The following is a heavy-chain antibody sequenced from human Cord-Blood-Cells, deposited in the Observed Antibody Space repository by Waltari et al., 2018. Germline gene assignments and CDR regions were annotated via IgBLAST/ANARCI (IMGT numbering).Heavy chain of an antibody. CDR1: VGTFSSYA. D-gene: IGHD6-6*01. J-gene: IGHJ3*02. CDR2: IIPIFGTA. CDR3: ARDEEQLVEGAFDI. V-gene: IGHV1-69*01. Sequence: QVQLVQSGAEVKKPGSSVKVSCKASVGTFSSYAISWARQAPGPGLEWMGGIIPIFGTANYAQKFQGRVTITADESTSTAYMELSSLRSEDTAVYYCARDEEQLVEGAFDIWGQGTMVTVSS.